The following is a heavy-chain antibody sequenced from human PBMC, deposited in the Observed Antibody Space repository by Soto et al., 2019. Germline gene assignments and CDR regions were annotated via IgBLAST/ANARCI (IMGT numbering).Heavy chain of an antibody. CDR3: ARGHSTDCSNGVCSFFYNHEMDV. V-gene: IGHV1-2*04. J-gene: IGHJ6*02. CDR2: INPKSGGT. Sequence: ASVKVSCKASGYSFPDYHIHWVRQAPGQGLEWLGRINPKSGGTSTAQKFQGWVTMTRDRSISTVYMELTRLRSDDTAVYFCARGHSTDCSNGVCSFFYNHEMDVWGQGTSVTVSS. CDR1: GYSFPDYH. D-gene: IGHD2-8*01.